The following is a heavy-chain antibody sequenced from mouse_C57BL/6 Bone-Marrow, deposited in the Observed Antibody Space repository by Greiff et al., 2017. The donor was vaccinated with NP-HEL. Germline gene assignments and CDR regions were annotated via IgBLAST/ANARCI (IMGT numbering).Heavy chain of an antibody. CDR2: IDPENGDT. CDR1: GFNIKDDY. CDR3: TTCDYDGAWCAY. Sequence: VQLQQSGAELVRPGASVKLSCTASGFNIKDDYMHWVKQRPEQGLEWIGWIDPENGDTEYASKFQGKATITADTSSNTAYLQLSSLTSEDTAVYYCTTCDYDGAWCAYWGQGTLVTVSA. D-gene: IGHD2-4*01. J-gene: IGHJ3*01. V-gene: IGHV14-4*01.